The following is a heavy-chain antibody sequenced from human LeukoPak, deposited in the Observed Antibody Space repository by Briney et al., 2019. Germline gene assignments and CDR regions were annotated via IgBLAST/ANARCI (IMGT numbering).Heavy chain of an antibody. D-gene: IGHD3-22*01. CDR1: GGSISSYY. J-gene: IGHJ1*01. V-gene: IGHV4-4*09. CDR3: ARLTPRDSSGYYSGYFQH. CDR2: IYTSGST. Sequence: SETLSLTCTVSGGSISSYYWSWIRQPPGKGLEWIGYIYTSGSTNHNPSLKSRVTISVDTSKNQFSLKLNSVTAADTAVYYCARLTPRDSSGYYSGYFQHWGQGTLVTVS.